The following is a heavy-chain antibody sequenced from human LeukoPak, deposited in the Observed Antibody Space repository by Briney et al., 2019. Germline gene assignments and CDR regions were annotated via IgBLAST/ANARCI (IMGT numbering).Heavy chain of an antibody. J-gene: IGHJ5*02. CDR3: AKLGIAVAGTGYNWFDP. D-gene: IGHD6-19*01. V-gene: IGHV3-23*01. Sequence: GGSLRLSCAASGFTFSSYAMSWVRQAPGKGLEWVSAISGSGGSTYYADSVKGRFTISRDNSKNTLYLQMNSLRAEDTAVYYCAKLGIAVAGTGYNWFDPWGQGTLVTVSS. CDR2: ISGSGGST. CDR1: GFTFSSYA.